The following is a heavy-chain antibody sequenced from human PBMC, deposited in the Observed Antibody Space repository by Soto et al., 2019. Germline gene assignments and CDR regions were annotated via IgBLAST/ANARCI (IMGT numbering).Heavy chain of an antibody. CDR3: AKARGANNWANYYGLDV. Sequence: QEQLVESGGGVVQPGRSLRLSCAASGFIFANYGMHWVRQAPGKGLEWVALITYEGSNKYYADAVKGRFTISRDNAKNMVSLQMDSLIAEDTAVYYCAKARGANNWANYYGLDVWGQGTTVTVSS. CDR1: GFIFANYG. CDR2: ITYEGSNK. V-gene: IGHV3-30*18. J-gene: IGHJ6*02. D-gene: IGHD1-1*01.